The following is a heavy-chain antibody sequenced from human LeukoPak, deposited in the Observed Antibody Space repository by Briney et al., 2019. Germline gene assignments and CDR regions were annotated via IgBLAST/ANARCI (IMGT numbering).Heavy chain of an antibody. Sequence: SETLSLTCIVYGGSISDYYWSWIRQPPGKGLEWIGEINHSGTTNYNPSLKSRVIVSVDTSKSQFSLKLTSVTAADTAVYYCARVGRTNWFDPWGQGTLVTVSS. CDR2: INHSGTT. V-gene: IGHV4-34*01. D-gene: IGHD1/OR15-1a*01. CDR3: ARVGRTNWFDP. CDR1: GGSISDYY. J-gene: IGHJ5*02.